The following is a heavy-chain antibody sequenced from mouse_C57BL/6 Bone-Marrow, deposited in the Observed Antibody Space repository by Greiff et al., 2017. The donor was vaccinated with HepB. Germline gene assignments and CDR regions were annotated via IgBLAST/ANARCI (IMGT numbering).Heavy chain of an antibody. CDR2: IYIVNGYT. CDR1: GFTFTSYG. V-gene: IGHV1-58*01. D-gene: IGHD1-1*01. Sequence: VQLLQSGAELVRPGSSVKLSCKTSGFTFTSYGINWVHQRPGQGLEWIGHIYIVNGYTEYNENYKGKATLTSDTSTSTAYMQLSSLTSEDSAIYFCTNTYGSSYFDDWGQGTTLTVAS. CDR3: TNTYGSSYFDD. J-gene: IGHJ2*01.